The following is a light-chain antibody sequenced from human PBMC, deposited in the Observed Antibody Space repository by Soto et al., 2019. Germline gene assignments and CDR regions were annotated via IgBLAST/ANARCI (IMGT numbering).Light chain of an antibody. CDR2: DSD. Sequence: QSVLTQPPSVSPAPGQKVTISCSGSSANIGSNYVSWYQHLPGTAPKLVIYDSDRRPSEIPDRFSGSKSGTSATLDITGLQTGDEADYYCGAWDGSLSVVLFGGGTKLTVL. CDR1: SANIGSNY. V-gene: IGLV1-51*01. CDR3: GAWDGSLSVVL. J-gene: IGLJ2*01.